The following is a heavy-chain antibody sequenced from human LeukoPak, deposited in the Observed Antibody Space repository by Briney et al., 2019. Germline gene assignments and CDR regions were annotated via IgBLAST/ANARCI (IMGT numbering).Heavy chain of an antibody. CDR2: MNPNSGNT. J-gene: IGHJ4*02. CDR3: AKVTGATRYY. D-gene: IGHD5-12*01. Sequence: GASVKVSCKASGYTFTSYDINWVRQATGQGLEWMGWMNPNSGNTGYAQKFQGRATMTRNTSISTAYMELSSLRSEDTAVYYCAKVTGATRYYWGQGTLVTVSS. CDR1: GYTFTSYD. V-gene: IGHV1-8*01.